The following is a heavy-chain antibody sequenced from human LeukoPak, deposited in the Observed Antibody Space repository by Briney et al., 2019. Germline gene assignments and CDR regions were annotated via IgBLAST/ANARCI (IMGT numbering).Heavy chain of an antibody. CDR3: ARAAMVRGVDYFDY. J-gene: IGHJ4*02. D-gene: IGHD3-10*01. V-gene: IGHV3-23*01. Sequence: GGSLGLSCAASGFTFNSYAMSWVRQAPGKGLEWVSVISDSGGSTYYADSVKGRFTISRDNSKNTLYLQMNSLRAEDTAVYYCARAAMVRGVDYFDYWGQGTLVTVSS. CDR2: ISDSGGST. CDR1: GFTFNSYA.